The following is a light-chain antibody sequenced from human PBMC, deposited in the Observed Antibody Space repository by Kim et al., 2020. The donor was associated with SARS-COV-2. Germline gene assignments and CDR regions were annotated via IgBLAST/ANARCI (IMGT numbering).Light chain of an antibody. CDR3: QQYGSSPLT. CDR2: SAS. J-gene: IGKJ4*01. CDR1: QSVGGRY. V-gene: IGKV3-20*01. Sequence: STGERATLSCRASQSVGGRYLAWDEEKPGQAPGLLIWSASRRATGMPERFRGSGAGRDVTLTISRLEPEDFAVYYCQQYGSSPLTFGGGAKVDIK.